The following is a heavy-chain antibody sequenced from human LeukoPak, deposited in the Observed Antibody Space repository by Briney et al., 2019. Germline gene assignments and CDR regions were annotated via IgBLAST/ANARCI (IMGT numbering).Heavy chain of an antibody. Sequence: PGGSLRLSCVASGFTFSSHLMHWVRQVPGKGLVWVSRIDSDGSKTDYADSVKGRFTFSRDNARNTLYLQMNSLRAEDTAVYYCARGGSPPEALGDAFDIWGQGTMVTVSS. CDR3: ARGGSPPEALGDAFDI. V-gene: IGHV3-74*01. CDR1: GFTFSSHL. D-gene: IGHD1-26*01. J-gene: IGHJ3*02. CDR2: IDSDGSKT.